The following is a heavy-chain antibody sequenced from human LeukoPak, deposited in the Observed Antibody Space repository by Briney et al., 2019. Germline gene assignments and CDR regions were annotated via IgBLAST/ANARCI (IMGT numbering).Heavy chain of an antibody. J-gene: IGHJ4*02. CDR3: AKVLHDIAAAGDY. CDR1: GFTFSSYG. V-gene: IGHV3-30*18. Sequence: GRSLRLSCAASGFTFSSYGMHWARQAPGKGLEWVAVISYDGSNKYYADSVEGRFTISRDNSKNTLYLQMNSLRAEDTAVYYCAKVLHDIAAAGDYWGQGTLVTVSS. CDR2: ISYDGSNK. D-gene: IGHD6-13*01.